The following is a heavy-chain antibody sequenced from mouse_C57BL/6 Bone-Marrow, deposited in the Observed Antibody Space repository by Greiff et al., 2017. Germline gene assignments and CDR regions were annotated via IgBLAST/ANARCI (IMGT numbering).Heavy chain of an antibody. V-gene: IGHV1-15*01. CDR3: TRENYYGYDPDY. Sequence: QVQLQQSGAELVRPGASVTLSCKASGYTFTDYEMHWVKQTPVHGLEWIGAIDPETGGTAYNQKFKGKAILTADKSSSTAYMELRSLTSEDSAVYYCTRENYYGYDPDYGGRGTTLTVSS. J-gene: IGHJ2*01. CDR1: GYTFTDYE. CDR2: IDPETGGT. D-gene: IGHD2-2*01.